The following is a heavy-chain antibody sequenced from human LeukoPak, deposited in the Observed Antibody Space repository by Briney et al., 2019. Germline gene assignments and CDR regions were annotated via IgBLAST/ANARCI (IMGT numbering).Heavy chain of an antibody. Sequence: GASVKVSCKASGYTFTSYYMHWVRQAPGRGLEWMGIINPSGGSTSYEQKLQGRVTMTRDTSTSTVYMELSSLRSEDTAVYYCARDGSYGMDVWGQGTTVTVSS. CDR3: ARDGSYGMDV. D-gene: IGHD3-10*01. CDR1: GYTFTSYY. J-gene: IGHJ6*02. CDR2: INPSGGST. V-gene: IGHV1-46*01.